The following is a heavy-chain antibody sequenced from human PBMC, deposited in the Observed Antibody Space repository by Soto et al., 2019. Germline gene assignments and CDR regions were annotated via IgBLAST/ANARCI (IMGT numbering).Heavy chain of an antibody. CDR3: AKGVGRGGAPGGAVDI. V-gene: IGHV3-23*01. Sequence: EVQLLESGGGLVQPGGSLRLSCAASGFTFSSYAMSWVRQAPGKGLEWVSAISGSGGSTYYADSVKGRFTISRDKSKNTLYLQMNSLGAEDTALYSCAKGVGRGGAPGGAVDIWGQGTMVTVSS. CDR2: ISGSGGST. J-gene: IGHJ3*02. CDR1: GFTFSSYA. D-gene: IGHD1-26*01.